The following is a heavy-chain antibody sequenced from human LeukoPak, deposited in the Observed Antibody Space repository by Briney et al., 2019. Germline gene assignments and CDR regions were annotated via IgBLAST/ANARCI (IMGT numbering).Heavy chain of an antibody. D-gene: IGHD1-26*01. CDR1: GFTFSSYA. CDR2: ISYDGSNK. J-gene: IGHJ4*02. Sequence: PGGSLRLSCAASGFTFSSYAMHWVRQAPGKGLEWVAVISYDGSNKYYADSVKGRFTISRDNSKNTPYLQMNSLRAEDTAVYYCARGQWELLLVDYWGQGTLVTVSS. V-gene: IGHV3-30*04. CDR3: ARGQWELLLVDY.